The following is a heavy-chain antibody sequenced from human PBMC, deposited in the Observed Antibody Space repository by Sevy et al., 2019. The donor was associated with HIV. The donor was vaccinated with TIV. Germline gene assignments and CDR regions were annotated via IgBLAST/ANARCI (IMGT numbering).Heavy chain of an antibody. J-gene: IGHJ4*02. Sequence: GESLKISCAASGFSVSRNHINWVRQAPGKGQEWISVIYSDGTTQYADSVKGRFTISRDTSNNTVYLQVSSLRADDMAVYYCARRLSSAWYFDFWGQGTLVTVSS. V-gene: IGHV3-53*01. D-gene: IGHD6-19*01. CDR3: ARRLSSAWYFDF. CDR1: GFSVSRNH. CDR2: IYSDGTT.